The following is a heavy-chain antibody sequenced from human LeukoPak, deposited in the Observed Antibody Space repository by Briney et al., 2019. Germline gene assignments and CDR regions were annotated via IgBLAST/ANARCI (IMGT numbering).Heavy chain of an antibody. CDR1: GGSINSGDHY. Sequence: SETLSLTCSVSGGSINSGDHYWSWIRQPAGKGLEWIGRIYTSGSTNYNPSLKSRVTISVDTSKNQFSLKLSSVTAADTAVYYCARGQKRAYYGSRKAVPRQFDPWGQGTLVTVSS. CDR2: IYTSGST. CDR3: ARGQKRAYYGSRKAVPRQFDP. J-gene: IGHJ5*02. D-gene: IGHD3-10*01. V-gene: IGHV4-61*02.